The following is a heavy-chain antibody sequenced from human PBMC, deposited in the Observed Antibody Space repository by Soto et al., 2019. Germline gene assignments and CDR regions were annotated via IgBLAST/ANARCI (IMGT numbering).Heavy chain of an antibody. CDR1: GYTFTSYG. CDR2: ISAYNGNT. D-gene: IGHD3-10*01. V-gene: IGHV1-18*01. Sequence: ASVKVSCKASGYTFTSYGISWVRQAPGQGLEWMGWISAYNGNTNYAQKLQGRVTMTTDTSTSTAYMELRSLRSDDTAVYYCARVGVQLPSPYYYCYYKAVSGQRTTVPVSS. J-gene: IGHJ6*03. CDR3: ARVGVQLPSPYYYCYYKAV.